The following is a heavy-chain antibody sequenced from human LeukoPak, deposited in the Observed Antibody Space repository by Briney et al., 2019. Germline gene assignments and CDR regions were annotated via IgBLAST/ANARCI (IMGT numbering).Heavy chain of an antibody. V-gene: IGHV4-59*06. Sequence: PSETLSLTCTVSGGSISNYYWSWIRQPPGRGLEWIGYIYYSGSTYYNPSLKSRVTISVDTSKNQFSLKLSSVTAADTAVYYCARAGSGPFDYWGQGTLVTVSS. CDR1: GGSISNYY. J-gene: IGHJ4*02. CDR2: IYYSGST. CDR3: ARAGSGPFDY. D-gene: IGHD3-10*01.